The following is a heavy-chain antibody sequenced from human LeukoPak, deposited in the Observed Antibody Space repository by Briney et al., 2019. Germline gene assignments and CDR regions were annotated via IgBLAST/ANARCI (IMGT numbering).Heavy chain of an antibody. J-gene: IGHJ6*02. CDR2: INHSGST. V-gene: IGHV4-34*01. CDR1: GGSFSGYY. Sequence: PSETLSLTCAVYGGSFSGYYWSWIRQPPGKGLEWIGEINHSGSTNYNPSLKSRVTMSVDTSKNQFSLKLSPVTAADTAVYYCARSAAFYYGSGRPTYGMDVWGQGTTVTVSS. CDR3: ARSAAFYYGSGRPTYGMDV. D-gene: IGHD3-10*01.